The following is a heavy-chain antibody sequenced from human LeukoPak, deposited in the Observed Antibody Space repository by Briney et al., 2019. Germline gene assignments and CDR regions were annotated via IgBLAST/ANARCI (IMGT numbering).Heavy chain of an antibody. CDR3: ARINSFNEYRYGLDV. CDR1: GYSFARCW. J-gene: IGHJ6*02. D-gene: IGHD3-16*02. CDR2: IYPDDSDT. Sequence: GESLKISCQGSGYSFARCWIAWVRQMPGKGLERVGLIYPDDSDTRYHPAFQGQVTISADRSTNTAYLQWSGLKASDTAIYYCARINSFNEYRYGLDVWGQGTTVTVSS. V-gene: IGHV5-51*01.